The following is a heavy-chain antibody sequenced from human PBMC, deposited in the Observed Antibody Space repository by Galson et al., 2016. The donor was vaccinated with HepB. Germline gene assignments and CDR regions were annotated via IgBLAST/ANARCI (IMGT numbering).Heavy chain of an antibody. CDR3: ARDDYSGGRGSPDY. CDR2: VNRYGTTT. Sequence: SLRLSCAASGFFFSGRAMSWVRQAPGKGLEWVAGVNRYGTTTGYAASVKGRFTISRDNSKSILYLQMDSLRTEDTALYYCARDDYSGGRGSPDYWGQGTLVTVSS. D-gene: IGHD4/OR15-4a*01. CDR1: GFFFSGRA. V-gene: IGHV3-23*01. J-gene: IGHJ4*02.